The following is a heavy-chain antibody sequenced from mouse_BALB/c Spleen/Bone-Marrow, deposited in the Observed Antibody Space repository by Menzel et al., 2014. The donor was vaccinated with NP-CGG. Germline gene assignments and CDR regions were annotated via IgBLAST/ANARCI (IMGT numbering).Heavy chain of an antibody. V-gene: IGHV1-7*01. Sequence: VQLQQSGAELAKPGASVKVSCKASGYTFTTYWMHWIKQRPGQGLEWIGYINPSTGYTEYNQKFKDKATLTADKSSSTAYMQLSSLTSEDSAVYYCARRGYYGTNYDFDFWGQGTTLTVSS. CDR1: GYTFTTYW. CDR2: INPSTGYT. D-gene: IGHD1-1*01. J-gene: IGHJ2*01. CDR3: ARRGYYGTNYDFDF.